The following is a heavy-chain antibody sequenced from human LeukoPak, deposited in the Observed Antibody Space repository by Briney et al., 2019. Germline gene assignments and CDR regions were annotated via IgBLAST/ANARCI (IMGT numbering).Heavy chain of an antibody. CDR2: TYASGST. V-gene: IGHV4-4*07. Sequence: SETLSLTCTVSGGSLSSYSWSWIRQPPGKGLEWIGRTYASGSTMYNPSLQSRITISVDTSNNHFSLQLTSVTAADTAVYYCARRMVEARQSSATNWFDTWGQGTLVTVSS. CDR3: ARRMVEARQSSATNWFDT. J-gene: IGHJ5*02. CDR1: GGSLSSYS. D-gene: IGHD3-10*01.